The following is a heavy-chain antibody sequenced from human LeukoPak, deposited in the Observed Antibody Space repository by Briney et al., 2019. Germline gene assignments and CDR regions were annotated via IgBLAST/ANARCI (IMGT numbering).Heavy chain of an antibody. CDR3: ARDLSSSWYDGLYYFDY. J-gene: IGHJ4*02. D-gene: IGHD6-13*01. V-gene: IGHV1-2*02. Sequence: ASVKVSCKASGYTFTDYYLHWVRQAPGQGLEWMGWINPNSGGTNYAQKFQGRVTMTRDTSISTAYMELSRLRSDDTAVYYCARDLSSSWYDGLYYFDYWGQGTLVTVSS. CDR2: INPNSGGT. CDR1: GYTFTDYY.